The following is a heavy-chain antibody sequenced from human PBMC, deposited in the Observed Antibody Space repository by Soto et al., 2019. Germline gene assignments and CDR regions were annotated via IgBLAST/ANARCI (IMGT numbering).Heavy chain of an antibody. CDR3: VKERSGHSYADS. CDR2: ISGSGDRT. CDR1: GFTFSNYA. D-gene: IGHD5-18*01. J-gene: IGHJ4*02. V-gene: IGHV3-23*01. Sequence: EVQLLESGGGLVQPGGSLRLCCAASGFTFSNYAMSWLRQPPGKGLEWVSAISGSGDRTYYADSVKGRFTISRDNSKNTLYLQMNSLRAEDSAVYYCVKERSGHSYADSWGQGTLVTVSS.